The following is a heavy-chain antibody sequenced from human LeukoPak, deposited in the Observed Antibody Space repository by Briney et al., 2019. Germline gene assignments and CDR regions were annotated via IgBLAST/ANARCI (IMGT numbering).Heavy chain of an antibody. Sequence: ASVKVSCKASGGTFSSYAISWVRQAPGQGLEWMGGIIPIFGTASYAQKFQGRVTITTDESASTAYMELSSLRSEDTAVYYCARDPGYYDSSGYYDSYFDYWGQGTLVTVSS. CDR2: IIPIFGTA. CDR3: ARDPGYYDSSGYYDSYFDY. CDR1: GGTFSSYA. J-gene: IGHJ4*02. D-gene: IGHD3-22*01. V-gene: IGHV1-69*05.